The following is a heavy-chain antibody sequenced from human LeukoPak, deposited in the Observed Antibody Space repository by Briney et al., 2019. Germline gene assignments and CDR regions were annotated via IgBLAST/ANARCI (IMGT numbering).Heavy chain of an antibody. Sequence: GGSLRLSCAASGFTFSSYAMHWVRQAPGKGLEYVSAISSNGGSTYYANSVKGRFTISRDNAKNSLYLQMNSLRAEDTAVYYCARDLGYSYVHGNWFDPWGQGTLVTVSS. CDR2: ISSNGGST. J-gene: IGHJ5*02. D-gene: IGHD5-18*01. CDR1: GFTFSSYA. V-gene: IGHV3-64*01. CDR3: ARDLGYSYVHGNWFDP.